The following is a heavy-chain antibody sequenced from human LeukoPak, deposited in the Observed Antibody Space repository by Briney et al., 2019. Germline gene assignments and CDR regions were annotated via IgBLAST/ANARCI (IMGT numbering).Heavy chain of an antibody. CDR2: IYHSGST. D-gene: IGHD3-22*01. CDR1: GYSISNDYY. CDR3: ARDYYYDSSGKSYFDY. J-gene: IGHJ4*02. V-gene: IGHV4-38-2*02. Sequence: PSETLSLTCTVSGYSISNDYYCGWIRQPPGKGLEWIGEIYHSGSTNYNPSLKSRVTISVDKSKNQFSLKLSSVTAADTAVYYCARDYYYDSSGKSYFDYWGQGTLVTVSS.